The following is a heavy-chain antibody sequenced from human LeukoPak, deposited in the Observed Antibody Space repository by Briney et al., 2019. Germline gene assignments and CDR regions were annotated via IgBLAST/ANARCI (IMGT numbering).Heavy chain of an antibody. CDR3: AKATIILVPAASFAY. D-gene: IGHD2-2*01. J-gene: IGHJ4*02. CDR1: GFTFINYA. V-gene: IGHV3-23*01. Sequence: GGSLRLSFAASGFTFINYAMSLVLQAPGKGLEWVSVISGSGGSTYYADSGKGRFTISRDNSKNTLYLQMNSLRADDTAIYHRAKATIILVPAASFAYWGQGTLVTVSS. CDR2: ISGSGGST.